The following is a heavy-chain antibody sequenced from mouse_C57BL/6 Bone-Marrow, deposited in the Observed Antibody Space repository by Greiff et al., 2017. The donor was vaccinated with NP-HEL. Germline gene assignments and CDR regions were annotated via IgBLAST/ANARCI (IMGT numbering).Heavy chain of an antibody. CDR2: IHPNSGST. D-gene: IGHD2-4*01. Sequence: QVQLQQPGAELVKPGASVKLSCTASGYTFTSYWMHWVKQSPGQGLEWIGMIHPNSGSTNYTEKFKSKATLTVDNSSSTAYMQLSSLTSEDSAMYYCARFYYDYDEGNWDQGKRVTVSA. CDR1: GYTFTSYW. V-gene: IGHV1-64*01. J-gene: IGHJ3*01. CDR3: ARFYYDYDEGN.